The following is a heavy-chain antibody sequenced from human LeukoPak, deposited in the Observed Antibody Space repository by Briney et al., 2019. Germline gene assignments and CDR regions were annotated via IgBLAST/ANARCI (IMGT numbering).Heavy chain of an antibody. CDR2: IRYDGSNK. CDR3: AKDMDTYYDILTGYYTPNWFDP. CDR1: GFTFSSYG. D-gene: IGHD3-9*01. V-gene: IGHV3-30*02. J-gene: IGHJ5*02. Sequence: GSLRLSCAASGFTFSSYGMHWVRQAPGKGLEWVAFIRYDGSNKYYADSVKGRFTISRDNSKNTLYLQMNSMRAEDTAVYYCAKDMDTYYDILTGYYTPNWFDPWGQGTLVTVSS.